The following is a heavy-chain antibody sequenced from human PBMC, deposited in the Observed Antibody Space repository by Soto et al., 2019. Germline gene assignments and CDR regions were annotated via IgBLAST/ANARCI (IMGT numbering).Heavy chain of an antibody. CDR3: ARDSGYSSRWYYFDH. CDR2: INPSGDST. Sequence: QVQLVQSGAEVKKPGASVKVSCKASGYTLTSYYMHWVRQAPGQGLEWMGIINPSGDSTSYAQKFKGRVIVTRDTSTSTVYMELSSLRSEDTAVYFCARDSGYSSRWYYFDHWGQGTLVTVSS. D-gene: IGHD6-13*01. J-gene: IGHJ4*02. CDR1: GYTLTSYY. V-gene: IGHV1-46*03.